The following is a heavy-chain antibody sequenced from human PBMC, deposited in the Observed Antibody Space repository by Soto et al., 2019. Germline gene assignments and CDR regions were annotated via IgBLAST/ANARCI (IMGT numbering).Heavy chain of an antibody. J-gene: IGHJ4*02. CDR1: GGSISSYY. V-gene: IGHV4-4*07. D-gene: IGHD3-9*01. CDR3: ARGSLGRYFDWLLDY. Sequence: SETLSLTCTVSGGSISSYYWSWIRQPAGKGLEWIGRIYTSGSTNYNPSLKSRVTMSVDTSKNQFSLTLSSVTAADTAVYYCARGSLGRYFDWLLDYWGQGTLVTVSS. CDR2: IYTSGST.